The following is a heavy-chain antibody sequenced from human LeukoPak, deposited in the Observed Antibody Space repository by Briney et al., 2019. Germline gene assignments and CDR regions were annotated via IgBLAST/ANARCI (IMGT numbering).Heavy chain of an antibody. D-gene: IGHD3-3*01. CDR3: ARVGGGLYYEFWSGPQRFVY. J-gene: IGHJ4*02. V-gene: IGHV1-18*01. CDR2: ISAYNGNT. CDR1: GYTFTSYG. Sequence: VASVKVSCKASGYTFTSYGISWVRQAPGQGLEWMGWISAYNGNTNYAQKLQGRVTMTTDTSTSTAYMELRSLRSDDTAVYYCARVGGGLYYEFWSGPQRFVYWGQGTLVTVSS.